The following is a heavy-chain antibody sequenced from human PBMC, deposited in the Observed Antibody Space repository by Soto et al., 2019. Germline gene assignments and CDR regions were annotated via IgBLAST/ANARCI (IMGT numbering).Heavy chain of an antibody. J-gene: IGHJ4*02. Sequence: EVQLVESGGGLVQPGGSLGLSCAASGFTFSSYSMNWVRQAPGKGLEWVSYISSSSSTIYYADSVKGRFTISRDNAKNSLYLQMNSLRAEDTAVYYCARKGFVGGWGLDYWGQGTLVTVSS. CDR2: ISSSSSTI. CDR3: ARKGFVGGWGLDY. V-gene: IGHV3-48*01. D-gene: IGHD2-21*02. CDR1: GFTFSSYS.